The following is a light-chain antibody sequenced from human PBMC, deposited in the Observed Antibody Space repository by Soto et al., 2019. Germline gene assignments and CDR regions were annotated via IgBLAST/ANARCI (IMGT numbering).Light chain of an antibody. CDR1: QNIRNW. V-gene: IGKV1-5*01. Sequence: DIQMTQSPSIVCASVGDRVTLTCRASQNIRNWLAWYQRKPGKDPNPLIYDASSLKSGVPARFSGSGSGTEFTLTISSLQPEDFATYYCKQYNTYSTVGKGTRLAIK. CDR2: DAS. J-gene: IGKJ5*01. CDR3: KQYNTYST.